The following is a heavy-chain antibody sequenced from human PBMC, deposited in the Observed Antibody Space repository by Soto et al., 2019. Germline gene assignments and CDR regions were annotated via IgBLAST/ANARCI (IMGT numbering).Heavy chain of an antibody. D-gene: IGHD3-22*01. CDR2: IIPIFGTA. CDR1: GGTFSSYA. J-gene: IGHJ6*02. Sequence: QVQLVQSGAEVKKPGSSVKISCKASGGTFSSYAISRVGQAPGQGIEWMGGIIPIFGTANYAQKFQGRVTITADESTSTAYMELSSLRSEDTAVYYCASSYYDSRGYYGMDVWGQGTTVTVSS. V-gene: IGHV1-69*12. CDR3: ASSYYDSRGYYGMDV.